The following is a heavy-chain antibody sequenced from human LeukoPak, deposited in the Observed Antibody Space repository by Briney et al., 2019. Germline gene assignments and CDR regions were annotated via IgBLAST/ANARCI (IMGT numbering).Heavy chain of an antibody. J-gene: IGHJ3*02. CDR2: INPNSGGT. CDR1: GYTFTGYY. D-gene: IGHD2/OR15-2a*01. Sequence: ASVKVSCKTSGYTFTGYYMHWVRQAPGQGPEWMGWINPNSGGTNYAQKFQGRVTMTRDTSIKTAYMEVSRLRSDDTAMYYCATSRRLLDAFDIWGRGTMVTVSS. CDR3: ATSRRLLDAFDI. V-gene: IGHV1-2*02.